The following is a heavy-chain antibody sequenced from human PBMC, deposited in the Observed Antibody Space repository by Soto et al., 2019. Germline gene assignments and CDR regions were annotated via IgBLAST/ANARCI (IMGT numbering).Heavy chain of an antibody. CDR2: ISYSGST. V-gene: IGHV4-31*03. CDR1: GGSISSGGYY. Sequence: QVQLQESGPGLVKPSQTLSLTCTVSGGSISSGGYYWSWIRQHPGKGLEWIGYISYSGSTSYNPSLRGRISISGDTSKSQCPLKLSSVTAADTAVYYCARVVAEYYDSSGYSDYWGQGTLVTVSS. D-gene: IGHD3-22*01. J-gene: IGHJ4*02. CDR3: ARVVAEYYDSSGYSDY.